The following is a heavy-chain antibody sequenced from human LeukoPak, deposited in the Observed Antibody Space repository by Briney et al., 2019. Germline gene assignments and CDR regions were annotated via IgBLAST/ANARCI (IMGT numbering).Heavy chain of an antibody. D-gene: IGHD3-22*01. CDR1: GFTFSSYG. V-gene: IGHV3-48*04. CDR2: ISSSGSTI. J-gene: IGHJ4*02. Sequence: PGGSLRLSCAASGFTFSSYGMNWVRQAPGKGLEWVSYISSSGSTIYYADSVKGRFTISRDNAKNSLYLQMNSLRAEDTAVYYCATHYYDSSGYFWGQGTLVTVSS. CDR3: ATHYYDSSGYF.